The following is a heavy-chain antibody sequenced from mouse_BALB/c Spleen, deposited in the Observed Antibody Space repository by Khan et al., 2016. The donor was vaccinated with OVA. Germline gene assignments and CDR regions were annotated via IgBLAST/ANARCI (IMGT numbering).Heavy chain of an antibody. CDR1: GFTFSNYA. J-gene: IGHJ3*01. V-gene: IGHV5-6-5*01. Sequence: EVQLMESGGGLVKPGGSLKLSCAASGFTFSNYAMSWVRQTPEKRLEWVASISSGGSTYYPDSVKGRFTISSDNDRTILYLQMSSLRSEDTAMYYCARDYWFNYWGQGTLVTVSA. CDR3: ARDYWFNY. CDR2: ISSGGST.